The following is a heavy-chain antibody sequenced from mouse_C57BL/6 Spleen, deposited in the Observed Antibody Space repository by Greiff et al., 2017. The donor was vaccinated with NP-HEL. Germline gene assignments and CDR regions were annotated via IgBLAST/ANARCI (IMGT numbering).Heavy chain of an antibody. CDR2: ISDGGSYT. J-gene: IGHJ1*03. CDR1: GFTFSSYA. V-gene: IGHV5-4*01. CDR3: ARSLMVKYWYFDV. Sequence: EVQLVESGGGLVKPGGSLKLSCAASGFTFSSYAMSWVRQTPEKRLEWVATISDGGSYTYYPDNVKGRFTISRDNAKNNLYLQMSHLKSEDTAMYYCARSLMVKYWYFDVWGTGTTVTVSS. D-gene: IGHD2-2*01.